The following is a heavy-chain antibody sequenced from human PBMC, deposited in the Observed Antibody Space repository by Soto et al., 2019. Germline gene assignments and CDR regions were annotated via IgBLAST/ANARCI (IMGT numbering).Heavy chain of an antibody. Sequence: GGSLRLSCAASGFPFSTNAMTWVRQAPGKGLEWVSIIGGDSRTTFYADSVKGRFTVSRDNSKNTVYLDMNSLRGEDTAIYYCTKDNNWDDPGWGQGTLVTVSS. J-gene: IGHJ4*02. CDR2: IGGDSRTT. CDR1: GFPFSTNA. V-gene: IGHV3-23*01. D-gene: IGHD1-1*01. CDR3: TKDNNWDDPG.